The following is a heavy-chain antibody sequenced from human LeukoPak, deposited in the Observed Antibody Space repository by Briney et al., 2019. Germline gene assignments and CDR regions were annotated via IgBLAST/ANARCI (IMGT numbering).Heavy chain of an antibody. V-gene: IGHV3-30-3*01. D-gene: IGHD5-12*01. J-gene: IGHJ4*02. Sequence: GGSLRLSCSASGFTFSSYAMHWVRQAPGKGLEWVAVISYDGSNKYYADSVKGRFTISRDNSKNTLYLRMNSLRAEDTAVYYCARDSGYDSLDYWGQGTLVTVSS. CDR2: ISYDGSNK. CDR1: GFTFSSYA. CDR3: ARDSGYDSLDY.